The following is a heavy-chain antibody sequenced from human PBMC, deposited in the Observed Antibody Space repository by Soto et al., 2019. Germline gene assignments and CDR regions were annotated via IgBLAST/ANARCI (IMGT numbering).Heavy chain of an antibody. D-gene: IGHD6-19*01. CDR1: GVSISSGGYY. V-gene: IGHV4-31*03. CDR2: IYYSGST. CDR3: ARLIAVAGRWFDP. J-gene: IGHJ5*02. Sequence: QVQLQESGPGLVKPSQTLSLTCTVSGVSISSGGYYWSWIRQHPGKSLEWIGYIYYSGSTYYNPSLKSRVTISVDTSKNECSLKLSSVTAAGSAVYYCARLIAVAGRWFDPWGQGTLVTVSS.